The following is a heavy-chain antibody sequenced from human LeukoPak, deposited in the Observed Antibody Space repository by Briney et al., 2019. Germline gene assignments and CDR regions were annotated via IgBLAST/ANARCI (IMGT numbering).Heavy chain of an antibody. J-gene: IGHJ5*02. CDR3: ARDSYYDSSGYYFGLPFDP. Sequence: SETLSLTCTVSGGSISSSSYDWGWIRQPPGKGLEWIVSIYYSGSTYYNPSLKSRVTISVDTSKNQFSLKLSSVTAADTAVYYCARDSYYDSSGYYFGLPFDPWGQGTLVTVSS. D-gene: IGHD3-22*01. CDR1: GGSISSSSYD. V-gene: IGHV4-39*07. CDR2: IYYSGST.